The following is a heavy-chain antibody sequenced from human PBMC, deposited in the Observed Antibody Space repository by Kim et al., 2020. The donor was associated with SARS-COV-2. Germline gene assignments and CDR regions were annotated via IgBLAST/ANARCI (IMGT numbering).Heavy chain of an antibody. CDR1: GFTFSSYG. D-gene: IGHD3-10*01. V-gene: IGHV3-30*18. Sequence: GGSLRLSCAASGFTFSSYGMHWVRQAPGKGLEWVAVISYDGSNKYYADSVKGRFTISRDNSKNTRYWQWNSWRAGATVGYYCPKKGEPFTLVGGLWY. J-gene: IGHJ2*01. CDR3: PKKGEPFTLVGGLWY. CDR2: ISYDGSNK.